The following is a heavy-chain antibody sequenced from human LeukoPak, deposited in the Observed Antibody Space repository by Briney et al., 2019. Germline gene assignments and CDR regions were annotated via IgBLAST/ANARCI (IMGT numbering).Heavy chain of an antibody. CDR2: ISSSSSTI. V-gene: IGHV3-48*04. Sequence: GGSLRLSCAASGFTFSSYSMNWVRQAPGKGLEWVSYISSSSSTIYYADSVKGRFTISRDNTKNSVYLQMSSLRAEDTAVYYCARADKGYCSGGRCYGPSNLDYWGQGTLVTVSS. CDR3: ARADKGYCSGGRCYGPSNLDY. J-gene: IGHJ4*02. CDR1: GFTFSSYS. D-gene: IGHD2-15*01.